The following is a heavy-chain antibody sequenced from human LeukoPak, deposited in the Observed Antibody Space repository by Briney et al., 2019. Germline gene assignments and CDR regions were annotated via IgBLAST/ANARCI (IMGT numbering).Heavy chain of an antibody. CDR1: GVSFTDFY. CDR2: INHSGST. J-gene: IGHJ1*01. Sequence: SETLSLTCAVYGVSFTDFYWSWIRQPPGKGLEWIGEINHSGSTNYNPSLKSRVTISVDTSKNQFSLKLTSVTAADTAVYYCAYSSGYQQHWGQGTLVTVSS. CDR3: AYSSGYQQH. D-gene: IGHD3-22*01. V-gene: IGHV4-34*01.